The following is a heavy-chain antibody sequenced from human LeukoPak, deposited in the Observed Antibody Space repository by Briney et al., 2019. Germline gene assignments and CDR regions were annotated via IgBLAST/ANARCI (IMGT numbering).Heavy chain of an antibody. CDR2: ISFSGSSI. V-gene: IGHV3-11*01. CDR3: ARVEGYDSSGSLYYFDY. CDR1: GFTFSDSF. Sequence: GGSLRLSCAASGFTFSDSFMTWIRKAPGKGLEWVSYISFSGSSIYYADSVKGRVTISRDNAKNSLYLQMSSLRAEDTAVYYCARVEGYDSSGSLYYFDYWGQGTLVTVSS. J-gene: IGHJ4*02. D-gene: IGHD3-22*01.